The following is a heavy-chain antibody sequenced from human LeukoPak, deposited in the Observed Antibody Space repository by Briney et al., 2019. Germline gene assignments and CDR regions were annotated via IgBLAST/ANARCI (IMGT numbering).Heavy chain of an antibody. CDR2: IRYDGSNK. D-gene: IGHD3-10*01. CDR3: AKGPWIGELSVPTSY. Sequence: PGGSLTLSCAASGFTFSSYGMHWVRQAPGKGLEWVAFIRYDGSNKYYADSVKGRFTISRDNSKNTLYLQMNSLSAEDTAVYYCAKGPWIGELSVPTSYWGQGTLVTVSS. J-gene: IGHJ4*02. CDR1: GFTFSSYG. V-gene: IGHV3-30*02.